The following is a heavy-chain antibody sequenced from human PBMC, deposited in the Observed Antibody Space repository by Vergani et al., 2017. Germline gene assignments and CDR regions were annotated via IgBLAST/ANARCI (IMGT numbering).Heavy chain of an antibody. V-gene: IGHV1-46*02. CDR3: ARGGDSTISTTLLDY. Sequence: QVQLVQSGAEVKMPGASMKVSCRASGYSFDSSFIHWVRQGPGHGLEWMGMINPSGGYTNYAQKFQGRITLTRDTSTTTVSMELGNLRVEDTAVYYCARGGDSTISTTLLDYWGHGALVTVSS. D-gene: IGHD7-27*01. J-gene: IGHJ4*01. CDR1: GYSFDSSF. CDR2: INPSGGYT.